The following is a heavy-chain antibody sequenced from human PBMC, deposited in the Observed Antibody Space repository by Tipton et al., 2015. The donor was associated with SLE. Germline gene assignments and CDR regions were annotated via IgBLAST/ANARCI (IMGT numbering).Heavy chain of an antibody. CDR2: IHPSGDST. D-gene: IGHD6-19*01. J-gene: IGHJ4*02. Sequence: QSGAEVKKSGASVKVSCKASGYTFTSYYMHWVRQAPGQGLEWMGIIHPSGDSTSYAQKFQGRVTMTRDTSTSTVYMELSSLRSEDTAVYYCARSVAGSYLDYWGQGTLVTVSS. CDR1: GYTFTSYY. CDR3: ARSVAGSYLDY. V-gene: IGHV1-46*01.